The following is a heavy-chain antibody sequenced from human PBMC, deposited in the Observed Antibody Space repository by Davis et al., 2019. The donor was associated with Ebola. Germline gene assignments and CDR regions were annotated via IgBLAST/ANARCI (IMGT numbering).Heavy chain of an antibody. Sequence: AASVKVSCKASGGTFSSYAISWVRQAPGQGLEWMGRIIPILGIAKYAQKFQGRVTITADKSTSTAYMELSSLRSEDTAVYYCARDRQIVVVPAARGDPGFDPWGQGTLVTVSS. J-gene: IGHJ5*02. V-gene: IGHV1-69*04. CDR1: GGTFSSYA. CDR3: ARDRQIVVVPAARGDPGFDP. CDR2: IIPILGIA. D-gene: IGHD2-2*01.